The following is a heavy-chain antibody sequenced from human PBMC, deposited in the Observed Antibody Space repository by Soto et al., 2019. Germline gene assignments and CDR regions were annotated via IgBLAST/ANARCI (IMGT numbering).Heavy chain of an antibody. CDR3: ARAQNQYSSSWYDN. CDR1: GFTFSSYD. Sequence: EVQLVESGGGLVQPGGSLRLSCAASGFTFSSYDMHWVRQATGKGLEWVSAIGTAGDTYYPGSVKGRFTISRENAKNSLYLQMNSLRAGDTAVYYCARAQNQYSSSWYDNWGQGTLVTVSS. V-gene: IGHV3-13*01. J-gene: IGHJ4*02. CDR2: IGTAGDT. D-gene: IGHD6-13*01.